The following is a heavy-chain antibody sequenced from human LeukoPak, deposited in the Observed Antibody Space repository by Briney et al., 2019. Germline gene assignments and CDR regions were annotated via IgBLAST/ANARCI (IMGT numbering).Heavy chain of an antibody. V-gene: IGHV3-74*03. CDR3: TKSVHFDY. D-gene: IGHD5/OR15-5a*01. J-gene: IGHJ4*02. CDR2: GEGDGSTS. Sequence: PGGSLRLSCAASGFTLSNYWMHWVRQAPGKGLVWVSRGEGDGSTSTCADSVKGRFTISRDNAKNTLYLQMNSLRAEDTAMYYCTKSVHFDYWAQGTLVTVSS. CDR1: GFTLSNYW.